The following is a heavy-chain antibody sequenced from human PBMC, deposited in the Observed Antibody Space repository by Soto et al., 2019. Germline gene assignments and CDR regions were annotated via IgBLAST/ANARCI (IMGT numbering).Heavy chain of an antibody. CDR1: GFTFSDYY. Sequence: QVQLVESGGGLVKPGGSLRLSCAASGFTFSDYYMSWIRQAPGKGLEWVSYISNSSSYTNDADSVKGRFTISRDNAKNSLYLQMHSLSAEDTAVYYCARIITAAGGRRYFDLWGRGTLVTVSS. CDR3: ARIITAAGGRRYFDL. V-gene: IGHV3-11*05. D-gene: IGHD6-13*01. J-gene: IGHJ2*01. CDR2: ISNSSSYT.